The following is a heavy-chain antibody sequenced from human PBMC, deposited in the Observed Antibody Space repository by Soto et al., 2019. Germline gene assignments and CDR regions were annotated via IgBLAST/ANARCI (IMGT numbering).Heavy chain of an antibody. CDR2: IYYSRST. Sequence: SQTLSLTNTVSCGSISSGDYYRSWIRQNPGKVMECNGYIYYSRSTHYNPSLESPDTISLDTAINQCSLKLGSVTGADTAVYYCFRDRVVVVPATTYLDYWGQGTVVTVSS. V-gene: IGHV4-30-4*08. CDR1: CGSISSGDYY. D-gene: IGHD2-2*01. J-gene: IGHJ4*02. CDR3: FRDRVVVVPATTYLDY.